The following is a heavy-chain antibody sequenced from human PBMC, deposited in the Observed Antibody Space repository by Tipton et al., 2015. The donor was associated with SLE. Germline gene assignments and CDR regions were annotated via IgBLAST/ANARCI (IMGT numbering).Heavy chain of an antibody. CDR2: IYSSGRF. Sequence: TLSLTCTVSGGSISDYYWSWIRQPPGKGLEWIGYIYSSGRFDYNPPLKSRVAMSIDTSRTHFSLRLSSVSAADTAVYYCAKFGNWGDLFFDHWGQGTLVTVSS. CDR1: GGSISDYY. D-gene: IGHD7-27*01. CDR3: AKFGNWGDLFFDH. V-gene: IGHV4-59*01. J-gene: IGHJ4*02.